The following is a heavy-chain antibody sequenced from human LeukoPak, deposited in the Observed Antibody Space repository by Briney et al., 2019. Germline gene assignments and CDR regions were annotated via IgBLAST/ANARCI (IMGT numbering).Heavy chain of an antibody. CDR1: GFSFSSFA. J-gene: IGHJ4*02. D-gene: IGHD6-13*01. CDR2: LRNGDDST. V-gene: IGHV3-23*01. Sequence: GSLRLSCAASGFSFSSFAMSWVRQAPGKGLEWVSALRNGDDSTEYADSVKGRFTISRDISKNTLYLQMNNLRAEDTAVYYCAKRHSSNWYFDYWGQGTLVTVSS. CDR3: AKRHSSNWYFDY.